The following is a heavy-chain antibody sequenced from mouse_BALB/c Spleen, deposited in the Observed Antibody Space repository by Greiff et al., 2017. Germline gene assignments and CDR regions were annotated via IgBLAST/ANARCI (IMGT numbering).Heavy chain of an antibody. V-gene: IGHV1-4*02. CDR2: INPSSGYT. J-gene: IGHJ4*01. CDR1: GYTFTSYT. Sequence: QVQLQQSAAELARPGASVKMSCKASGYTFTSYTMHWVKQRPGQGLEWIGYINPSSGYTEYNQKFKDKTTLTADKSSSTAYMQLSSLTSEDSAVYYCARWEDGTPYYAMDYWGQGTSGTVSS. CDR3: ARWEDGTPYYAMDY. D-gene: IGHD2-1*01.